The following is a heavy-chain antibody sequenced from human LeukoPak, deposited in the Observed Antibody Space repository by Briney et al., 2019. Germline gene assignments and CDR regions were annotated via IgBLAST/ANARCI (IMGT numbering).Heavy chain of an antibody. CDR2: IYYSGST. D-gene: IGHD6-13*01. Sequence: SETLSLTCTVSGGSISSSSYYWGWIRQPPGKGLEWIGSIYYSGSTYYNPSLKSRVTISVDTSKNQFSLKLSSVTAADTGVYYCARPSVDGYSSSWYYFDYWGQGTLVTVSS. J-gene: IGHJ4*02. V-gene: IGHV4-39*01. CDR3: ARPSVDGYSSSWYYFDY. CDR1: GGSISSSSYY.